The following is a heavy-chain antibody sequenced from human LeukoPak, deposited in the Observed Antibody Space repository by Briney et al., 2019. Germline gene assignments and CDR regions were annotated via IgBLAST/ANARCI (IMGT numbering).Heavy chain of an antibody. J-gene: IGHJ4*02. D-gene: IGHD6-19*01. CDR2: ISAYNGNT. CDR3: ARVLPWVAGSPRTVDY. Sequence: GASVKVSCKASGYTFTSYGISWVRQAPRQGLEWMGWISAYNGNTNYAQKLQGRVTMTTDTSTSTAYMELRSLRSDDTAVYYCARVLPWVAGSPRTVDYWGQGTLVTVSS. V-gene: IGHV1-18*01. CDR1: GYTFTSYG.